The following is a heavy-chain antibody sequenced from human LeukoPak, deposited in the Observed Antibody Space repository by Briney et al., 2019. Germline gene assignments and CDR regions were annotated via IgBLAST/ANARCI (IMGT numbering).Heavy chain of an antibody. V-gene: IGHV3-48*03. CDR2: ISSSGTTI. D-gene: IGHD1-26*01. CDR1: GFSFSSHN. J-gene: IGHJ4*02. Sequence: GGSLRLSCAASGFSFSSHNMNWVRQAPGKGLEWVSYISSSGTTIYYADSVKGRFTISRDNAKNSLFLQVNSLRAEDTAVYYCARSSGTYHFDYWGQGTLVTVSS. CDR3: ARSSGTYHFDY.